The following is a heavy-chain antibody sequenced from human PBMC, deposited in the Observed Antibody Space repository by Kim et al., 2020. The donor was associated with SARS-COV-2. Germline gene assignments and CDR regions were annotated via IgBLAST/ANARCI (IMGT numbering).Heavy chain of an antibody. D-gene: IGHD6-13*01. CDR3: AEGGSEMRAAAGTDALDT. CDR1: GGSISSSSYY. CDR2: IYYSGST. Sequence: SETLSLTCTVSGGSISSSSYYWGWIRQPPGKGLVWIGSIYYSGSTYSNPSLNSRVTISVDTSKNQFSLKLSSVTAADAAAYYCAEGGSEMRAAAGTDALDTWGQGTRVTASS. V-gene: IGHV4-39*01. J-gene: IGHJ3*02.